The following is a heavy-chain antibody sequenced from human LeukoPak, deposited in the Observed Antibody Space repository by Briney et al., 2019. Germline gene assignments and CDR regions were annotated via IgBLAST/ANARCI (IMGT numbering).Heavy chain of an antibody. Sequence: ASVKVSCKASGGTFSSYAISWVRQAPGQGLEWMGRIIPIFGTAKYAQKFQGRVTITTDESTSTAYMELSSLRSEDTAVYYCARGAGYYGSGSFFDYWGQGTLVTVSS. J-gene: IGHJ4*02. CDR3: ARGAGYYGSGSFFDY. CDR1: GGTFSSYA. D-gene: IGHD3-10*01. V-gene: IGHV1-69*05. CDR2: IIPIFGTA.